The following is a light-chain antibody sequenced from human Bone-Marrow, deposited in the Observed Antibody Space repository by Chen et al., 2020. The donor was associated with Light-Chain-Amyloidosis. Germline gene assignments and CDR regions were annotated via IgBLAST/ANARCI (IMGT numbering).Light chain of an antibody. CDR2: RDT. CDR1: DLPTKY. Sequence: SYELTQPPSVSASPGQTARITCSGDDLPTKYAYWYQQKPGQAPVLVIHRDTERPSGISERFSGSTSGTTATLTISGVQAEDEADYHCQSADSSGTYEVIFGGGTMLTVL. CDR3: QSADSSGTYEVI. J-gene: IGLJ2*01. V-gene: IGLV3-25*03.